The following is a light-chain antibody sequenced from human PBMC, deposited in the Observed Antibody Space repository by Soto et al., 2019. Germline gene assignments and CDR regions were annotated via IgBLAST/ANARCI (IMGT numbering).Light chain of an antibody. V-gene: IGKV3-15*01. CDR1: QSVSDN. CDR3: QQYNNWPKM. J-gene: IGKJ1*01. Sequence: EIVMTQSPATLSVSPGERATLSCRASQSVSDNLAWYQQKPGQAPRLLIYDASTRATGIPARFCGSGSGTEFTLTISSLQSEDFAVYYCQQYNNWPKMFGQGTKVDIK. CDR2: DAS.